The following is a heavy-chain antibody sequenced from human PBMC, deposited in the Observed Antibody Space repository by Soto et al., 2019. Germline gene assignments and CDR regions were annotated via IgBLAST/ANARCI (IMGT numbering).Heavy chain of an antibody. V-gene: IGHV3-21*01. J-gene: IGHJ4*02. CDR3: ARTNGAYSNYFDY. D-gene: IGHD2-8*01. CDR2: IGGSSGHI. CDR1: GFTFGSYS. Sequence: EVLLVESGGGLVKPGGSLRLSCAASGFTFGSYSMVWVRQAPEKGLEWVSSIGGSSGHIYYADSVKGRLTISRDNAKNSLYLQINSLRVEDTAVYYCARTNGAYSNYFDYWGQGTLVTVSS.